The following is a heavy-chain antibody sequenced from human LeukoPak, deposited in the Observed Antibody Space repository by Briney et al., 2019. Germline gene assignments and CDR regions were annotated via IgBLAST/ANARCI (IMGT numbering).Heavy chain of an antibody. CDR2: IYYSGST. J-gene: IGHJ4*02. V-gene: IGHV4-39*01. CDR1: GGSISSNNYY. D-gene: IGHD6-6*01. CDR3: AREYSSSPAH. Sequence: PETLSLTCTVSGGSISSNNYYWSWIRQPPGKGLEWIGSIYYSGSTYYNPSLKSRVTISVDTSKNQFSLKLSSVTAEDTAVYYCAREYSSSPAHWGQGTLVTVSS.